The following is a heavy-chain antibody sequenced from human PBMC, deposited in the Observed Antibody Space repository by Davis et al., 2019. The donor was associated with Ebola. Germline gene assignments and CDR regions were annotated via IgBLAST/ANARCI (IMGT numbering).Heavy chain of an antibody. CDR2: VYPGDSDT. Sequence: GESLKISCQASGYNFGSYWIGWVRQMPGKGLEWMGSVYPGDSDTAYSPSFQGHVSVSVDKSSDTAYLQWSSLRASDTAMYYCARLTLFGESRAFDIWGQGTMVTVSS. D-gene: IGHD4-17*01. J-gene: IGHJ3*02. CDR3: ARLTLFGESRAFDI. V-gene: IGHV5-51*01. CDR1: GYNFGSYW.